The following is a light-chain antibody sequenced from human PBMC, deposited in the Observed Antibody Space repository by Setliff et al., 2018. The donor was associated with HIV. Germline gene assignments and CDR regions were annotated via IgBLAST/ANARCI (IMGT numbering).Light chain of an antibody. CDR1: SSNIGNNY. Sequence: QSVLTQPPSVSAAPGQKVTISCSGSSSNIGNNYVSWYQQVPGTAPKLLIYGNSNRPSGVPDRFSGSKSGTSASLAITGLQAEDEADYYCQSYDSSLSGHYVFGTGTKVTVL. V-gene: IGLV1-40*01. CDR2: GNS. CDR3: QSYDSSLSGHYV. J-gene: IGLJ1*01.